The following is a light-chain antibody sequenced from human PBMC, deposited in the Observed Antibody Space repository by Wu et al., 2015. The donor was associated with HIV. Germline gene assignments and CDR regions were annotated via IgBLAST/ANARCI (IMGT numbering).Light chain of an antibody. CDR2: GAS. V-gene: IGKV3-15*01. Sequence: DIVMTQSPVTSSVSLGERATLSCWASQSISTRLAWYLQKPGQAPRLLIYGASTRATNVPARFSGSGSGTDFTLTISSLQPEDFAVYYCQQYYDWPITFGQGTRLDIK. CDR1: QSISTR. J-gene: IGKJ5*01. CDR3: QQYYDWPIT.